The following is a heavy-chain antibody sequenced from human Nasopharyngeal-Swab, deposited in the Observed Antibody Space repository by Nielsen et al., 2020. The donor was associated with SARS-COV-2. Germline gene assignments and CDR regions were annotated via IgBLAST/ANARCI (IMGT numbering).Heavy chain of an antibody. CDR1: GCTFSSYG. J-gene: IGHJ4*02. CDR3: AKEPTIGEYFDY. Sequence: GGSLRLSCAASGCTFSSYGMHWVRQAPGKGLEGVEVISYDGSNKYYADSVKGRFTISRDNSKNTLYLQMNSLRAEDTAVYYCAKEPTIGEYFDYWGQGTLVTVSS. V-gene: IGHV3-30*18. CDR2: ISYDGSNK. D-gene: IGHD3-10*01.